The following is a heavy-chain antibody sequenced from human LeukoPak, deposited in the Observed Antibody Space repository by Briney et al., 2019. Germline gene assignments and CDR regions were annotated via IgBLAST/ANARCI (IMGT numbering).Heavy chain of an antibody. CDR2: IQYDGTKT. CDR3: AKQYGGSGGDAFDI. CDR1: GCTFTNYG. Sequence: PGGSLTLSCAASGCTFTNYGMHWVRQAPGKGLEWVTFIQYDGTKTYYADPVKGRFTIAKDNSRDTVFLQMNSLRVDDTAMYYCAKQYGGSGGDAFDIWGQGTMVTVSS. V-gene: IGHV3-30*02. D-gene: IGHD4-23*01. J-gene: IGHJ3*02.